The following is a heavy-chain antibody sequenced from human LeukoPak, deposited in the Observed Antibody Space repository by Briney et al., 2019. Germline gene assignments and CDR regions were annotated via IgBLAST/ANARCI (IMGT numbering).Heavy chain of an antibody. D-gene: IGHD6-19*01. CDR3: ARVWVSAWPLYKYYYGMDV. V-gene: IGHV1-69*13. Sequence: ASVKVSCKASGGTFSSYAISWVRQAPGQGLEWMGGIIPIFGTANYAQKFQGRVTITADESTSTAYMELSSLRSGDTAVYYCARVWVSAWPLYKYYYGMDVWGQGTTVAVSS. J-gene: IGHJ6*02. CDR2: IIPIFGTA. CDR1: GGTFSSYA.